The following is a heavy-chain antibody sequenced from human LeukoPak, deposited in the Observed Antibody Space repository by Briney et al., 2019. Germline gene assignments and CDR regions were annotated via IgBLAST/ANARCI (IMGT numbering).Heavy chain of an antibody. Sequence: GRSQRLSCAASGFTFSSYGMHWVRQAPGKGLEWVAVIWYDGSNKYYADSVKGRFTISRDNSKNTLYLQMNSLRAEDAAVYYCAKDPRGSYSRDYYYYMDVWGKGTTVTVSS. J-gene: IGHJ6*03. V-gene: IGHV3-33*06. CDR1: GFTFSSYG. D-gene: IGHD1-26*01. CDR3: AKDPRGSYSRDYYYYMDV. CDR2: IWYDGSNK.